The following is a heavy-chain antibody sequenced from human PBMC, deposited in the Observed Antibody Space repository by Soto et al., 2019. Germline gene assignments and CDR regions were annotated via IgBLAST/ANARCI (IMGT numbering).Heavy chain of an antibody. J-gene: IGHJ4*02. CDR3: AKDTYYYSSSGYYVFDS. CDR1: GYTFTSYG. Sequence: GASVKVSCKASGYTFTSYGISWVRQAPGQGLEWMGWINAYNGNTNYADSVKGRVTISRDNSKDTVNLQMNSLRAEDTAVFFFAKDTYYYSSSGYYVFDSWGQGTLVTVSS. D-gene: IGHD3-22*01. V-gene: IGHV1-18*01. CDR2: INAYNGNT.